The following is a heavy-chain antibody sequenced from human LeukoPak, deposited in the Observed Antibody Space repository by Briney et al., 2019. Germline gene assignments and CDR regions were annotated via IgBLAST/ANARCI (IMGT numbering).Heavy chain of an antibody. CDR1: GFTFSSYE. V-gene: IGHV3-48*03. CDR2: ISSSGSTI. J-gene: IGHJ6*04. Sequence: GGSLRLSCAASGFTFSSYEMNWVRQAPGKGLEWVSYISSSGSTIYYADSVKGRFTISRDNAKNSLYLQMNSLRAEGTAVYYCAELGITMIGGVCGKGTTVTISS. CDR3: AELGITMIGGV. D-gene: IGHD3-10*02.